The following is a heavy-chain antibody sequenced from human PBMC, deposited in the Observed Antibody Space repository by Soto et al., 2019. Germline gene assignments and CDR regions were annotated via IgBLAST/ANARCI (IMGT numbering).Heavy chain of an antibody. Sequence: SQTLSLTCAISGDSVSSNSAAWNWIRQSPSRGLEWLGRTYYTSKWDNGYAVSVESRITFKPDTSRNQLSLQLNSVTPEDTAVYYCARYSSTLSQYALDIWGQGTRVTVSS. D-gene: IGHD6-19*01. V-gene: IGHV6-1*01. J-gene: IGHJ3*02. CDR2: TYYTSKWDN. CDR1: GDSVSSNSAA. CDR3: ARYSSTLSQYALDI.